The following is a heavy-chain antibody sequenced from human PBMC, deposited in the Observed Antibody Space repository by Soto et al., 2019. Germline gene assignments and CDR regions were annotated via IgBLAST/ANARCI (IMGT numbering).Heavy chain of an antibody. CDR3: ARVPAASDRTAFYYVSKFFYFDY. CDR2: ITISGSFV. CDR1: GFTFSKST. J-gene: IGHJ4*02. V-gene: IGHV3-21*01. Sequence: GRSLRHSWAASGFTFSKSTMNGGGEAPGKGLEWVACITISGSFVYYADSMKGRFTISRDDDKKSLYLQMNSLRAEDTAVYYCARVPAASDRTAFYYVSKFFYFDYWGRGAHVTV. D-gene: IGHD3-22*01.